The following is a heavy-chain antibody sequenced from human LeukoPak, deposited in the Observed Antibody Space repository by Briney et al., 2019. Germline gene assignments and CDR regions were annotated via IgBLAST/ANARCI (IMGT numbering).Heavy chain of an antibody. J-gene: IGHJ6*03. CDR2: IYTSGNT. D-gene: IGHD2-2*01. V-gene: IGHV4-61*02. CDR3: ARARIYCSSTSCYPPYYMDV. CDR1: GGSISRSSFY. Sequence: SQTLSLTCTVSGGSISRSSFYWSWIRQPAGKGLEWIGRIYTSGNTNYNPSLQSRASISIDTSKNQFSLKLSSVTAANTAVYYCARARIYCSSTSCYPPYYMDVWGKGTTVTVSS.